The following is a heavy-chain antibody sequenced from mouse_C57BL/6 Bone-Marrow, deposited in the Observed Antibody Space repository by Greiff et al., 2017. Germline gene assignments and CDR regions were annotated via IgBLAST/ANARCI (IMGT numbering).Heavy chain of an antibody. D-gene: IGHD1-1*01. V-gene: IGHV5-6*01. J-gene: IGHJ2*01. CDR3: ARHATPGYCDY. CDR2: ISSGGSYT. CDR1: GFTFSSYG. Sequence: EVKVVESGGDLVKPGGSLKLSCAASGFTFSSYGMSWVRQTPDKRLDWVATISSGGSYTYYQDSVKGRFTSSRDNAKNTLYLQMSSLKSNDTAMYYCARHATPGYCDYWGQGTTLTVSS.